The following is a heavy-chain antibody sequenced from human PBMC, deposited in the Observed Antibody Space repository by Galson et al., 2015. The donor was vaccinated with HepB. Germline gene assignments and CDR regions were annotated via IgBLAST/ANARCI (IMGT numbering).Heavy chain of an antibody. V-gene: IGHV3-53*01. D-gene: IGHD7-27*01. CDR1: GFSVYSNY. CDR3: AQLGTGY. Sequence: SLRLSCAASGFSVYSNYMNWVRQAPGKGLEWASLIYSSSSSTNYADFVRGRFTISRDTSKNTVYLQMSRLRADDTAMYYCAQLGTGYWGRGTLVTVSS. CDR2: IYSSSSST. J-gene: IGHJ4*02.